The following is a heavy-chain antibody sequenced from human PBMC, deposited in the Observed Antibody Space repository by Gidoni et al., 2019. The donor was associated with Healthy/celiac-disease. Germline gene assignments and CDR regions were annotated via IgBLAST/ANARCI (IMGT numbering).Heavy chain of an antibody. D-gene: IGHD5-18*01. CDR2: ISGSGGST. J-gene: IGHJ4*02. V-gene: IGHV3-23*01. Sequence: EVQLLESGGGLVQPGGSLGLSCAASGFTFSSYAMSWVRQAPGKGLEWVSAISGSGGSTYYADSVKGRFTISRDNSKNTLYLQMNSLRAEDTAVYYCAKGRLDTAMVTTPWTFDYWGQGTLVTVSS. CDR3: AKGRLDTAMVTTPWTFDY. CDR1: GFTFSSYA.